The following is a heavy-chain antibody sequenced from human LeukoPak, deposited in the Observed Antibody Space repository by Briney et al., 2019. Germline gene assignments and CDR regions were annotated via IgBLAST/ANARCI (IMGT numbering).Heavy chain of an antibody. CDR2: ITTTSSSM. V-gene: IGHV3-21*01. Sequence: PGGSLRLSCVGSGFTFSTYNMMWVRQAPGKGLEWVSSITTTSSSMYYSDSVRGRFTISRDNAKNSLYLQMHSLRAEDTAVYYCARDPTYYDFWSGYPNWFDPWGQGILVTVSS. CDR3: ARDPTYYDFWSGYPNWFDP. J-gene: IGHJ5*02. CDR1: GFTFSTYN. D-gene: IGHD3-3*01.